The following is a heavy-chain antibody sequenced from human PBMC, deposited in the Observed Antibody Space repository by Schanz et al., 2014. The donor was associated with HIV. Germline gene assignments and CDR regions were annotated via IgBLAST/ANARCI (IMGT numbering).Heavy chain of an antibody. V-gene: IGHV3-30*03. Sequence: VQLLESGGGLVQPGGSLRLSCAASGFAFSNYAMSWVRQAPGKGLEWVAVISYDGTKKHYADSVKGRLTISRDNSKNTLFLQMNSLRAEDTAVYYCARALGRFRLYHLDYWGQGTLVTVSP. D-gene: IGHD3-16*01. CDR3: ARALGRFRLYHLDY. CDR1: GFAFSNYA. J-gene: IGHJ4*02. CDR2: ISYDGTKK.